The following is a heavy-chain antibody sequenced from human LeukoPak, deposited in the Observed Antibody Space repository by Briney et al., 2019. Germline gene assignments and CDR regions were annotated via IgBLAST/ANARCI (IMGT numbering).Heavy chain of an antibody. J-gene: IGHJ4*02. CDR2: ISAGGATI. V-gene: IGHV3-23*01. CDR3: AKVMTRTMVRGVPPSDY. D-gene: IGHD3-10*01. Sequence: GGSLRLSCAASGFSFSTYAMSWVRQAPGKGLEWVSAISAGGATIYYADSVKGRFTISRDNSKNTLYLQMNSLRAEDTAVYYCAKVMTRTMVRGVPPSDYWGQGTLVTVSS. CDR1: GFSFSTYA.